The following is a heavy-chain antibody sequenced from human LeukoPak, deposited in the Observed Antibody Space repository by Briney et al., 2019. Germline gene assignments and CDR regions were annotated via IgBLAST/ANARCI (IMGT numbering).Heavy chain of an antibody. J-gene: IGHJ4*02. CDR2: IYPGDSDT. Sequence: GESLKISCKGSGYSFTSYWIGCVRQMPGKGLEWMGIIYPGDSDTRYSPSFQGQVTISADKSISTAYLQWSSLKASDTAMYYCARRYCSSTSCYNFDYWGQGTLVTVSS. D-gene: IGHD2-2*02. CDR3: ARRYCSSTSCYNFDY. V-gene: IGHV5-51*01. CDR1: GYSFTSYW.